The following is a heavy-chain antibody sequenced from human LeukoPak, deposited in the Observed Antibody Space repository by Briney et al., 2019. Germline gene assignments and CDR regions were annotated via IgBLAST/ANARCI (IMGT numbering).Heavy chain of an antibody. J-gene: IGHJ6*04. D-gene: IGHD4-17*01. CDR3: ARVLATVTTGGMDV. CDR1: GGSVSSGSYY. CDR2: IYYSGST. Sequence: KPSGTLSLTCTVSGGSVSSGSYYWGWVRQPPGKGLEWIGYIYYSGSTNYNPSLKSRVTISVDTSENQFSLKLSSVTAADTAVYYCARVLATVTTGGMDVWGKGTTVTVSS. V-gene: IGHV4-61*01.